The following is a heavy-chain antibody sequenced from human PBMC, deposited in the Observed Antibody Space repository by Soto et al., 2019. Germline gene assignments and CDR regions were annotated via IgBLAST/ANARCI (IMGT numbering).Heavy chain of an antibody. CDR2: IWYDASNK. CDR1: GLSFSNYG. CDR3: ASQLYDSGWFGRSDY. J-gene: IGHJ4*02. Sequence: GGSLRLSCAASGLSFSNYGMHWVRQAPGKGLEWVAVIWYDASNKYYADSVKGRFTISRDISKNTLYLQMNSLRAEDTAVYYCASQLYDSGWFGRSDYWGQGTLVTVSS. V-gene: IGHV3-33*01. D-gene: IGHD6-19*01.